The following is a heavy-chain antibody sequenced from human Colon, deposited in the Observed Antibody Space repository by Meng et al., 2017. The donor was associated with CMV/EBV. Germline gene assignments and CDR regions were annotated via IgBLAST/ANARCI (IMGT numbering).Heavy chain of an antibody. CDR2: LTPNSGAT. Sequence: ASVKVSCKASGYTFAAYFVHWVRQAPGQGLEWMGWLTPNSGATNYAEKFKGRVTMTSDTAISTAYLELGSLTSDDTALYYCVRTHCGGGTCYSPDDAFDVWGQGTMVTVS. J-gene: IGHJ3*01. V-gene: IGHV1-2*02. CDR1: GYTFAAYF. D-gene: IGHD2-21*02. CDR3: VRTHCGGGTCYSPDDAFDV.